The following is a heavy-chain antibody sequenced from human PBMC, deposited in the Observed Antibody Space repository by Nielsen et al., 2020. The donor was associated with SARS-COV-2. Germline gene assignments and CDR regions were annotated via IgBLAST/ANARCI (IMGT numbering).Heavy chain of an antibody. CDR2: ISSSSSYI. Sequence: GESLKISCAASGFTFSSYSMNWVHQAPGKGLEWVSSISSSSSYIYYADSVKGRFTISRDNAKNSLYLQMNSLRAEDTAVYYCARGGLGGGILAYWGQGTLVTVSS. CDR3: ARGGLGGGILAY. V-gene: IGHV3-21*01. D-gene: IGHD3-16*01. CDR1: GFTFSSYS. J-gene: IGHJ4*02.